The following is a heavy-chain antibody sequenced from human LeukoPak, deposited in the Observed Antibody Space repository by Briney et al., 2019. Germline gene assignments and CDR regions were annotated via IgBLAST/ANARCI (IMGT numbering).Heavy chain of an antibody. V-gene: IGHV3-15*01. J-gene: IGHJ3*02. CDR1: GFTFSSAW. CDR3: TSDPGLGGLNSDAFDM. Sequence: GGSLRLACAASGFTFSSAWMSWVRQAPGKGLEWVGRVRSKTDGGTSDYAAAVEGRFTIWRDDSTNTLFLQMNSLKTEDTAKYYCTSDPGLGGLNSDAFDMWGQGTLVTVSS. D-gene: IGHD3-10*01. CDR2: VRSKTDGGTS.